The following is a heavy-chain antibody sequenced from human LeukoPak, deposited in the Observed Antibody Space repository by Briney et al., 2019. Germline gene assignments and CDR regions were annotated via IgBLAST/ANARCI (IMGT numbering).Heavy chain of an antibody. CDR1: GYTFTNYG. D-gene: IGHD3-22*01. J-gene: IGHJ3*02. Sequence: ASVKVSCKASGYTFTNYGISWVRQAPGQGLEWMGWISAYNGNTNYAQKLQGRVTMTTDTSTSTDYMELRSLRSDNTALYYFARSYYASSGYQRYAFDIWGQATMVTVSS. CDR3: ARSYYASSGYQRYAFDI. V-gene: IGHV1-18*01. CDR2: ISAYNGNT.